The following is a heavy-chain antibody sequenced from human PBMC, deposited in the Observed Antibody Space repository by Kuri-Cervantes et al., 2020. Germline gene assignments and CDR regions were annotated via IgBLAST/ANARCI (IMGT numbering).Heavy chain of an antibody. CDR2: IYYSGST. J-gene: IGHJ6*02. CDR1: GGSISSYY. D-gene: IGHD6-13*01. Sequence: ESLKISCTVSGGSISSYYWSWIRQPPGKGLEWIGYIYYSGSTNYNPSLKSRVTISVDTSKNQFSLKLTSVTAADTAVYYCARDLRGSSWYSYYYGMDVWGQGTTVTVSS. CDR3: ARDLRGSSWYSYYYGMDV. V-gene: IGHV4-59*01.